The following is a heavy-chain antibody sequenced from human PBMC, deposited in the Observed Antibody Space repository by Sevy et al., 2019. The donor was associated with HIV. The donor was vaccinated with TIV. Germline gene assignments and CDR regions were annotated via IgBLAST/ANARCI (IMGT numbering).Heavy chain of an antibody. J-gene: IGHJ5*02. CDR3: ARGLGSLGELSRWFDP. D-gene: IGHD3-10*01. CDR1: GGSFSGYY. V-gene: IGHV4-34*01. CDR2: INHSGST. Sequence: SETLSLTCAVYGGSFSGYYWSWIRQPPGKGLEWIGEINHSGSTNYNPSLKSRVTISVDTSKNQFSLKLSSVTAADTAVYYCARGLGSLGELSRWFDPWGQGTLVTVSS.